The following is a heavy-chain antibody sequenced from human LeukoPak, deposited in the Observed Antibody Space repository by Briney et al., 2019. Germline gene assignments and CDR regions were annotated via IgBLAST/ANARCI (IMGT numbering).Heavy chain of an antibody. CDR3: ARVGNYYDSSGYHHFDY. Sequence: SVKVSCKASGGTFSSYAISWVRQAPGQGLEWMGGIIPIFGTANYAQKFQGRVTITADKSTSTAYMELSILRSEDTAVYYCARVGNYYDSSGYHHFDYWGQGTLVTVSS. CDR1: GGTFSSYA. V-gene: IGHV1-69*06. D-gene: IGHD3-22*01. CDR2: IIPIFGTA. J-gene: IGHJ4*02.